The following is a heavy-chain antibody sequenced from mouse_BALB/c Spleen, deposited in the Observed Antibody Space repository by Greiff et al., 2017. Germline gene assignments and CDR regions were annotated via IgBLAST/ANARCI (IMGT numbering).Heavy chain of an antibody. CDR2: ISYSGST. Sequence: EVKVEESGPGLVKPSQSLSLTCTVTGYSITSDYAWNWIRQFPGNKLEWMGYISYSGSTSYNPSLKSRISITRDTSKNQFFLQLNSVTTEDTATYYCAREPLLRREYYYAMDYWGQGTSVTVSS. V-gene: IGHV3-2*02. CDR3: AREPLLRREYYYAMDY. CDR1: GYSITSDYA. D-gene: IGHD1-1*01. J-gene: IGHJ4*01.